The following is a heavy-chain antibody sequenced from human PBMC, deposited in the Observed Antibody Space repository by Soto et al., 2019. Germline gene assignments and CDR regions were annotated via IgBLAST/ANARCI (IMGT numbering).Heavy chain of an antibody. CDR1: GYTFSHYW. D-gene: IGHD4-17*01. CDR3: ARAGGTTVTGLWHFDS. J-gene: IGHJ4*02. Sequence: GGSLRLSCAASGYTFSHYWMHWFRQAPGKGLVWVSRVNPDGTITTYADSVKGRFIISRDNSKKTLYLEMNSLRAEDTAVYYCARAGGTTVTGLWHFDSWGQGTLVTVSS. CDR2: VNPDGTIT. V-gene: IGHV3-74*01.